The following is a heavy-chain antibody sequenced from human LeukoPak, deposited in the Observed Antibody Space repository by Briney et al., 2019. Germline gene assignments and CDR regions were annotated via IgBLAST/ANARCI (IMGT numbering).Heavy chain of an antibody. D-gene: IGHD2-15*01. CDR2: IWDDGSNK. J-gene: IGHJ3*01. V-gene: IGHV3-33*03. CDR3: AKEKDTIYFDL. Sequence: PGGSLRLSCAASGFSFSGYGMHWVRQAPGKGLEWVAIIWDDGSNKFYADSVKGRFTISRDNSKNSVYLQMDSLTTEDTAVYYCAKEKDTIYFDLWGQGTMVTVSA. CDR1: GFSFSGYG.